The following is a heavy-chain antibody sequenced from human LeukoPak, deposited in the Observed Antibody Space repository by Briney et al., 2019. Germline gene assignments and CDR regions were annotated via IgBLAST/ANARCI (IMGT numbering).Heavy chain of an antibody. Sequence: ARSLRLSCAASGFTFSSYAMHWVRQAPGKGLEWVAVISYDGSNKYYADSVKGRFTISRDNSKNTLYLQMNSLRAENTAVYYCARENPFILDYWGQGTLVTVSS. CDR3: ARENPFILDY. CDR1: GFTFSSYA. V-gene: IGHV3-30-3*01. J-gene: IGHJ4*02. CDR2: ISYDGSNK.